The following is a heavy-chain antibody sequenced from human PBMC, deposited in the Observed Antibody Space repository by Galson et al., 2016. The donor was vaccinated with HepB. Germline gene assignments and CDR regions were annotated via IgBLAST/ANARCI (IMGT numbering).Heavy chain of an antibody. CDR3: AREVAGAKWFDP. V-gene: IGHV4-59*12. CDR1: GGSISGYY. J-gene: IGHJ5*02. Sequence: SETLSLTCTISGGSISGYYWSWIRQPPGKGLEWIGDIYYTGKTYYNPSLKSRLTISIDTSKSQFSLKLSSVTAADTAVYYCAREVAGAKWFDPWGQGTLVAVSS. D-gene: IGHD1-14*01. CDR2: IYYTGKT.